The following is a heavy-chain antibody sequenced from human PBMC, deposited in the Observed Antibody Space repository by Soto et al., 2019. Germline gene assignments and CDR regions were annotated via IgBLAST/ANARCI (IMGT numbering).Heavy chain of an antibody. Sequence: EVPLVESGGGLIQPGGSLRLSCAASGFAFSTSSMNWVRQAPGKGLEWVSYMRPNSDPIYYAGSVQGRFTISRDNARNLLYLQMNNLRDEDTAVYYCATDRDYALNNWGQGVLVTVSS. CDR3: ATDRDYALNN. V-gene: IGHV3-48*02. CDR2: MRPNSDPI. CDR1: GFAFSTSS. J-gene: IGHJ4*02. D-gene: IGHD4-17*01.